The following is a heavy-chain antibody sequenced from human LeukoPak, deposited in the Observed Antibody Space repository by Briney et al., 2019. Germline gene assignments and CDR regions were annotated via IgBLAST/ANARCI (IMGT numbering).Heavy chain of an antibody. CDR2: IFYTGST. D-gene: IGHD3-10*01. Sequence: SETLSLTCTVSGGAISDYYWGWVRQPPGKALEWIGNIFYTGSTYYSPSLKSRVTISLDTSRNQFSLRLNSVTAADTAVYYCAKSNGYGLIDIWGQGTMVTVSS. CDR3: AKSNGYGLIDI. V-gene: IGHV4-39*07. J-gene: IGHJ3*02. CDR1: GGAISDYY.